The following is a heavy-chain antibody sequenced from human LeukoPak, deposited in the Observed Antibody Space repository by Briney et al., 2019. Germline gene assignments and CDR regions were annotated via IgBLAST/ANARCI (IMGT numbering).Heavy chain of an antibody. CDR1: GFTFSSYW. D-gene: IGHD3-22*01. CDR2: IKQDGSEK. J-gene: IGHJ4*02. V-gene: IGHV3-7*01. CDR3: ARGDDSGYYDYFDY. Sequence: PGGSLRLSCAASGFTFSSYWMSWVRQAPGKGLEWVANIKQDGSEKYYVDSVKGRFTTSRDNAKNSLYLQMNSLRAEDTAVYYCARGDDSGYYDYFDYWGQGALVTVSS.